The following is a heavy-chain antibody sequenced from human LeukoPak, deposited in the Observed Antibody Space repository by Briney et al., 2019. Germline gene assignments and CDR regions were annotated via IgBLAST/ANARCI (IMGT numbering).Heavy chain of an antibody. CDR3: AKDEGGFIGFDI. D-gene: IGHD3-16*01. V-gene: IGHV3-9*01. J-gene: IGHJ3*02. CDR1: GFTFDDYA. Sequence: SLRLSCAASGFTFDDYAMHWVRQAPGKGLEWVSGISWNSGSIGYADSVKGRFTISRDNAKNSLYLQMNSLRAEDTALYYCAKDEGGFIGFDIWGQGTMVTVSS. CDR2: ISWNSGSI.